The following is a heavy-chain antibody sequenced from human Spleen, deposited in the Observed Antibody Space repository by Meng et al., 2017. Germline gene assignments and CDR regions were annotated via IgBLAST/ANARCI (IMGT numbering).Heavy chain of an antibody. V-gene: IGHV3-7*02. Sequence: GESLKISCAASGFTFSSFWMSWVRQAPGKGLEWVANIKLDGSEKYYLDSVKGRFTISRDNAKNSLFLEMNSLRAEDTALYYCARFCCGSGTSWGYWGQGTLVTVSS. J-gene: IGHJ4*02. CDR1: GFTFSSFW. D-gene: IGHD3-10*01. CDR2: IKLDGSEK. CDR3: ARFCCGSGTSWGY.